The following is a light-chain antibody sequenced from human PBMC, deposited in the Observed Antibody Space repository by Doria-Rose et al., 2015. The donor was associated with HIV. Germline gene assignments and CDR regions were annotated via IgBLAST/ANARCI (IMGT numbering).Light chain of an antibody. CDR1: QTFSRW. CDR3: HQYNSYRWT. Sequence: TQSPSTLSASVGDRVTITCRASQTFSRWVAWYQQKPGKAPKVLIYTTSSLESGVPSRFSGSGSGTEFTLTISSLQPDDFATYYCHQYNSYRWTFGQGTRVEMK. J-gene: IGKJ1*01. V-gene: IGKV1-5*03. CDR2: TTS.